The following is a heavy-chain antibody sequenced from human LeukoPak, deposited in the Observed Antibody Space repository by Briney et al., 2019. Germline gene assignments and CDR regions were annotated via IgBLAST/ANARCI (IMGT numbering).Heavy chain of an antibody. CDR3: ARGGFSHGFDV. V-gene: IGHV3-74*01. J-gene: IGHJ3*01. CDR2: IDNDGSDT. CDR1: GFTFSYAW. Sequence: SGGSLRLSCAASGFTFSYAWMSWVRQAPGKGLEWVGRIDNDGSDTIYADSVKGRFTVSRDNAKNTLYLQMNSLRAEDTAVYFCARGGFSHGFDVWGQGTVVTVSS. D-gene: IGHD5-12*01.